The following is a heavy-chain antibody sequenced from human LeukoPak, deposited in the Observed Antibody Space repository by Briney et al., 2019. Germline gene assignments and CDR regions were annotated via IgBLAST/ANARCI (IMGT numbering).Heavy chain of an antibody. J-gene: IGHJ4*02. CDR2: IIPIFGTA. CDR1: GGTFSSYA. D-gene: IGHD1-1*01. Sequence: ASVKVSCKASGGTFSSYAISWVRQAPGQGLEWMGGIIPIFGTANYAQKFQGRVTITADKSTSTAYMELSSLRSEDTAVYYCARQLERRASSYDYWGQGTLVTVSS. V-gene: IGHV1-69*06. CDR3: ARQLERRASSYDY.